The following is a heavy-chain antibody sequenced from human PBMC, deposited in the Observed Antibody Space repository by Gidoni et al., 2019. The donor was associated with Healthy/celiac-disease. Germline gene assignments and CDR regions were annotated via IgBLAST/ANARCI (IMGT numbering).Heavy chain of an antibody. J-gene: IGHJ5*02. CDR3: ARWWGNWFDP. CDR1: GGSFSGYY. V-gene: IGHV4-34*01. CDR2: INHSGST. D-gene: IGHD2-15*01. Sequence: QVQLQQWGAGLLKPSETLSLTCAVYGGSFSGYYWSWIRQPPGKGLEWIGEINHSGSTNYNPSLKSRVTISVDTSKNQFSLKLSSVTAADTAVYYCARWWGNWFDPWGQGTLVTVSS.